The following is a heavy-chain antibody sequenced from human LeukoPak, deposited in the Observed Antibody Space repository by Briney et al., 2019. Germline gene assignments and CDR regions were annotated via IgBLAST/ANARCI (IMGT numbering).Heavy chain of an antibody. J-gene: IGHJ4*02. CDR1: GGSISSSSYY. CDR3: ARDGIRGTMVRGALGY. D-gene: IGHD3-10*01. V-gene: IGHV4-39*07. Sequence: SETLSLTCTVSGGSISSSSYYWGWIRQPPGKGLEWIGSIYHSGSTNYNPSLKSRVTISVDKSKNQFSLKLSSVTAADTAVYYCARDGIRGTMVRGALGYWGQGTLVTVSS. CDR2: IYHSGST.